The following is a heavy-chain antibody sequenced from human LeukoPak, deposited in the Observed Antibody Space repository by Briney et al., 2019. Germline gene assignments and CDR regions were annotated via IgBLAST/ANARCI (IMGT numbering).Heavy chain of an antibody. CDR2: ISYSGTT. CDR1: GFTVSSNY. V-gene: IGHV4-59*05. Sequence: GSLRLSCEASGFTVSSNYMSWVRQAPGKGLEWIGSISYSGTTYYNPSLKSRVTISVDTSKNQFSLKLSSVTAADTAVYYCAANSADYNTLGSSYKVWGQGTLVTVSS. D-gene: IGHD3-10*01. CDR3: AANSADYNTLGSSYKV. J-gene: IGHJ4*02.